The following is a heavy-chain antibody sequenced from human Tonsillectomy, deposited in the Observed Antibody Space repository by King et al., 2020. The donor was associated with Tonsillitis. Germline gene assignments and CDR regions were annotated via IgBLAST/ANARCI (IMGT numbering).Heavy chain of an antibody. V-gene: IGHV1-18*01. D-gene: IGHD2-2*01. J-gene: IGHJ6*02. CDR3: ARDAQYCTSTSCYLSRGAYYYYAMDV. Sequence: QLVQSGAEVKKPGASVKVSCKASGYTFISYGISWMRQAPGQGLEWMGWISAYNGSTNYAQTFQGRVTMTTDTSTSTVYMELRSLRSEDTAVYYCARDAQYCTSTSCYLSRGAYYYYAMDVWGQGTTVTVSS. CDR2: ISAYNGST. CDR1: GYTFISYG.